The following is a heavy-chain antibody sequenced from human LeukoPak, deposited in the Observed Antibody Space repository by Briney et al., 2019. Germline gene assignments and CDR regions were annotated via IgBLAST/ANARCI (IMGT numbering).Heavy chain of an antibody. Sequence: SQTLSLTCTVSGGSISSGGYYWSWIRQPPGKGLEWIGYIYHSGSTYYNPSLKSRVTISVDRSKNQFSLKLSSVTAADTAVYYCARGARNPYGYSYGYNWFDPWSQGTLVTVSS. V-gene: IGHV4-30-2*01. CDR1: GGSISSGGYY. CDR2: IYHSGST. D-gene: IGHD5-18*01. CDR3: ARGARNPYGYSYGYNWFDP. J-gene: IGHJ5*02.